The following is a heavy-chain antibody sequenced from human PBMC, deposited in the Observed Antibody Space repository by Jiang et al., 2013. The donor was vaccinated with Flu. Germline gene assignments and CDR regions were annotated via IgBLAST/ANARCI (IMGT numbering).Heavy chain of an antibody. CDR3: ARGPYGDARGYYYGMDV. V-gene: IGHV4-59*13. CDR2: IYYSGST. CDR1: GGSISSYY. Sequence: VQLVESGPGLVKPSETLSLTCTVSGGSISSYYWSWIRQPPGKGLEWIGYIYYSGSTNYNPSLKSRVTISVDTSKNQFSLKLSSVTAADTAVYYCARGPYGDARGYYYGMDVWGQGTTVTVSS. J-gene: IGHJ6*02. D-gene: IGHD4-17*01.